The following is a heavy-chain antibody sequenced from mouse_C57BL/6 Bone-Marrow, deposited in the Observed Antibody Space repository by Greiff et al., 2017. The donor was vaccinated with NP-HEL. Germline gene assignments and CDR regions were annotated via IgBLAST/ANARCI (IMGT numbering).Heavy chain of an antibody. CDR2: IHPSDSDT. J-gene: IGHJ3*01. Sequence: QVQLKQPGAELVKPGASVKVSCKASGYTFTSYWMHWVKQRPGQGLEWIGRIHPSDSDTNYNQKFKGKATLTVDKSSSTAYMQLSSLTCEDSAVYYCAIPRYDYDEGTWFAYWGQGTLVTVSA. CDR1: GYTFTSYW. CDR3: AIPRYDYDEGTWFAY. D-gene: IGHD2-4*01. V-gene: IGHV1-74*01.